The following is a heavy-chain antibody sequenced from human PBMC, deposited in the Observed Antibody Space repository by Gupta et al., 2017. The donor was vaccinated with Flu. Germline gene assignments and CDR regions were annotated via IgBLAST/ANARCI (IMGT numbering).Heavy chain of an antibody. CDR1: RFPFNTYG. J-gene: IGHJ4*02. CDR3: ARAWDVTVAGTFDY. D-gene: IGHD6-19*01. V-gene: IGHV3-21*01. CDR2: ISSSSSYI. Sequence: EVQLVESGGGLVKPGGSLRLSCAASRFPFNTYGMNWLRQAPGKGLEWVSSISSSSSYIYYADSVKGRFTISRHNAKNSLYLQMNSLRAEDTAVYYCARAWDVTVAGTFDYWGQGTLVTVSS.